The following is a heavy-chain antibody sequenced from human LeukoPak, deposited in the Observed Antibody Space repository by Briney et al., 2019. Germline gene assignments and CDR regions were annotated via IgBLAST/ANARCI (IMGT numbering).Heavy chain of an antibody. D-gene: IGHD2-15*01. V-gene: IGHV3-11*04. CDR2: ISYSGDTK. J-gene: IGHJ4*02. Sequence: GGSLRLSCAASGFTFSDYYMSWIRQAPGKGLEWVSYISYSGDTKYYADSVKGRFTVSRDNAKNSLYLQMNSLRADDTAVYYCARGFCTSGRCSKYDYWGQGTLVTVSS. CDR3: ARGFCTSGRCSKYDY. CDR1: GFTFSDYY.